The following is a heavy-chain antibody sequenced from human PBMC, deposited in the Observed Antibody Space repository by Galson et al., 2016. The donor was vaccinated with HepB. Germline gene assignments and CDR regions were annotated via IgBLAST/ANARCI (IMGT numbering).Heavy chain of an antibody. D-gene: IGHD4-17*01. V-gene: IGHV3-15*01. Sequence: SLRLSCAASGLPLRDATMNWVRQAPGKGLEWVGRIKRDIEGATSDHAAPVKGRFTISRDDSKNTLYMQMNSLKTDDTAVYYCTTQPTGTVKDYWGQGTLVTVSS. CDR2: IKRDIEGATS. CDR3: TTQPTGTVKDY. J-gene: IGHJ4*02. CDR1: GLPLRDAT.